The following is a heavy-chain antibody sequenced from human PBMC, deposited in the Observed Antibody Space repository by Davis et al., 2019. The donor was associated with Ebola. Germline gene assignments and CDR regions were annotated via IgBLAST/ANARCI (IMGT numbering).Heavy chain of an antibody. CDR1: GFTFSTYA. D-gene: IGHD6-19*01. CDR2: ISSGGGAP. J-gene: IGHJ4*02. V-gene: IGHV3-23*01. CDR3: EAWAVAGTDTDDY. Sequence: GGSLRLSCAASGFTFSTYAMGWVRQAPGKGLEWVSDISSGGGAPYYADSVKGRFTTFRDNAKNSLYLQMNSLRAEDTAVYYCEAWAVAGTDTDDYWGQGTLVTVSS.